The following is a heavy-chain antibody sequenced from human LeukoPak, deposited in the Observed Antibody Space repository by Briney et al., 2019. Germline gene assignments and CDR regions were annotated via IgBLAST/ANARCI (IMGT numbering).Heavy chain of an antibody. CDR2: IYHSGST. Sequence: SETLSLTCAVSGYSISSGYYWGWIRQPPGKGLEWIGSIYHSGSTYYNPSLKSRVTISVDTSMNQFSLKLSSVTAADTAVYYCASQPSGPDAFDIWGQGTMVTVSS. V-gene: IGHV4-38-2*01. J-gene: IGHJ3*02. CDR1: GYSISSGYY. D-gene: IGHD3-10*01. CDR3: ASQPSGPDAFDI.